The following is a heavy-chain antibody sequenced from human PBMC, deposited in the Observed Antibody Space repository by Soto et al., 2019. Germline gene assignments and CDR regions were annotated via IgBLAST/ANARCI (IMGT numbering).Heavy chain of an antibody. D-gene: IGHD5-12*01. CDR3: ATVIRGYSGYDPTYYFDY. J-gene: IGHJ4*02. Sequence: GESLKISCKGSGYSFTSYWIGWVRQMPGKGLEWMGIIYPGDSDTRYSPSFQGQVTISADKSISPAYLQWSSLKASDTAMYYCATVIRGYSGYDPTYYFDYWGQGTLVTVSS. CDR1: GYSFTSYW. CDR2: IYPGDSDT. V-gene: IGHV5-51*01.